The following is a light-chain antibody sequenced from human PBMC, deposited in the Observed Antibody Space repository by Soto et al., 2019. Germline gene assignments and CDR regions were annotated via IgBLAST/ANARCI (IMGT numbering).Light chain of an antibody. CDR3: RQYHGWAPLIT. J-gene: IGKJ5*01. V-gene: IGKV3-20*01. CDR1: QSVISSY. Sequence: EIVLTQSPCSLSLSTGERVTISCRASQSVISSYLAWYQQKPGQANRLLIYGSSSRAFDIPDRLSCSGSGTDPTLTLSSLQSEDFAVYYCRQYHGWAPLITFGQGTRLEIK. CDR2: GSS.